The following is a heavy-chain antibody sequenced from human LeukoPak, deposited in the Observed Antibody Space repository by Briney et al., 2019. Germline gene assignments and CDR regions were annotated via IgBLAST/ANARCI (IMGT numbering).Heavy chain of an antibody. J-gene: IGHJ4*02. CDR2: IWYDGSNK. Sequence: VGCLRPSCAASGFTFSSDGMNWVRQAPGKGLEWGAVIWYDGSNKYYADSVKGRFTISRDNSKNTLYLQMNSLRAEDTAAYYCARESYSSGWYFDYWGQGTLVTVSS. CDR1: GFTFSSDG. CDR3: ARESYSSGWYFDY. D-gene: IGHD6-19*01. V-gene: IGHV3-33*01.